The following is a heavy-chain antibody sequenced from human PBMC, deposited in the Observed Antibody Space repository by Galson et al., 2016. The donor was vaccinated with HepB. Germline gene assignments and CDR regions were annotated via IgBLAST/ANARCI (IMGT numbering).Heavy chain of an antibody. CDR2: IERSGRT. V-gene: IGHV4-34*01. Sequence: SETLSLTCDGSLRYYSWAWVRQPPGKGLEWIGQIERSGRTKYNPSLTTRVAISADSSKNQVSLKLNSVTDADTAVYYCEGARQVGLDYMDLWDKGTTVIVSS. J-gene: IGHJ6*03. D-gene: IGHD1-26*01. CDR3: EGARQVGLDYMDL. CDR1: SLRYYS.